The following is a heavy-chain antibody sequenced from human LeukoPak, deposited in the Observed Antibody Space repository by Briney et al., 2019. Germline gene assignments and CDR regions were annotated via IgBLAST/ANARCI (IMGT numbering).Heavy chain of an antibody. CDR1: GGSISSGDYY. Sequence: SQTLSLTCTVSGGSISSGDYYWSWIRQPPGKGLEWIGYIYYSGSTYYNPSLKSRVTISVDTSKNQFSLKLSSVTAADTAVYYCARQNDFWSGYYDYYYGMDVWGQGTTVTVSS. CDR2: IYYSGST. J-gene: IGHJ6*02. V-gene: IGHV4-30-4*01. D-gene: IGHD3-3*01. CDR3: ARQNDFWSGYYDYYYGMDV.